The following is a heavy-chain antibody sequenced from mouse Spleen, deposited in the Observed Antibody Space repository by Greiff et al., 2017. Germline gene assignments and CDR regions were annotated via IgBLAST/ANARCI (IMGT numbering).Heavy chain of an antibody. J-gene: IGHJ2*01. Sequence: EVQRVESGGGLVQPGGSLKLSCAASGFTFSSYTMSWVRQTPEKRLEWVAYISNGGGSTYYPDTVKGRFTISRDNAKNTLYLQMSSLKSEDTAMYYCAREYYGSGTFDYWGQGTTLTVSS. D-gene: IGHD1-1*01. CDR3: AREYYGSGTFDY. CDR1: GFTFSSYT. V-gene: IGHV5-12-2*01. CDR2: ISNGGGST.